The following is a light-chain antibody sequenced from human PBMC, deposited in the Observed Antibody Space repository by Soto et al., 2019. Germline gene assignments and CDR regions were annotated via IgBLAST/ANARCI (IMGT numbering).Light chain of an antibody. CDR1: QSVSRY. CDR2: GAF. V-gene: IGKV3-11*01. CDR3: QQRSSWPWT. J-gene: IGKJ1*01. Sequence: EIVLTQSPGTLSLSPGERATLSCRASQSVSRYLAWYQQKPGQAPRLLIYGAFNRATGIPVRFSGSGSGTDYTLTITNVEPEDFAIYYCQQRSSWPWTFGQGTKV.